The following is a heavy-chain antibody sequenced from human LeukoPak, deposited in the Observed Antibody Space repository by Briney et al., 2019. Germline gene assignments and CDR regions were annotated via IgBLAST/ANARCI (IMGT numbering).Heavy chain of an antibody. CDR1: GFTFSSNA. CDR2: ISYDGSNK. D-gene: IGHD3-22*01. Sequence: GGSLRLSCAASGFTFSSNAMSWVRQAPGKGLEWVAVISYDGSNKYYADSVKGRFTISRDNSKNTLYLQMNSLRAEDTAVYYCARVLPAYYYDSSGSRTPFDYWGQGTLVTVSS. CDR3: ARVLPAYYYDSSGSRTPFDY. V-gene: IGHV3-30-3*01. J-gene: IGHJ4*02.